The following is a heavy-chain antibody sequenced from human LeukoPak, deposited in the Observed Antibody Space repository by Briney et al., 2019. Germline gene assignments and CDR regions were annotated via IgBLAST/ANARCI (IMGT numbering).Heavy chain of an antibody. J-gene: IGHJ6*02. CDR3: AKGPWFGESYYYYGMDV. CDR2: ISGSGGST. CDR1: GFTFSSYA. D-gene: IGHD3-10*01. V-gene: IGHV3-23*01. Sequence: GGSLRLSCAASGFTFSSYAMSWVRQAPGKGLEWVSAISGSGGSTYYADSVKGRFTISRDNSKNTLYLQMNSLRAEDTAVYYCAKGPWFGESYYYYGMDVWGQGTTVTVSS.